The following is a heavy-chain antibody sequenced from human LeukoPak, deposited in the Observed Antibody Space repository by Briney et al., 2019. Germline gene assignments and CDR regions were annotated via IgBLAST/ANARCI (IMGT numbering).Heavy chain of an antibody. J-gene: IGHJ4*02. CDR1: GSPSEDYA. CDR2: NSSNSGSI. CDR3: AKAGIAVAGTDVYFDY. V-gene: IGHV3-9*02. Sequence: PLRPPSPAPGSPSEDYAMHWVGQAPGKGLEWVPGNSSNSGSIGYADSVKGRFTISRDNAKNSLYLQMNSLRAEDTALYYCAKAGIAVAGTDVYFDYWGQGTLVTVSS. D-gene: IGHD6-19*01.